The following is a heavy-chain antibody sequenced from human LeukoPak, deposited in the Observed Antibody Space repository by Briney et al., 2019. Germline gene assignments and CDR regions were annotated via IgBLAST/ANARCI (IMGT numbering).Heavy chain of an antibody. CDR2: IYHSGST. CDR3: ARDRNIVVVVAATEPNWFDP. D-gene: IGHD2-15*01. J-gene: IGHJ5*02. CDR1: GYSISSGYY. V-gene: IGHV4-38-2*02. Sequence: SETLSLTCTVSGYSISSGYYWGWIRQPPGKGLEWIGSIYHSGSTYYNPSLKSRVTISVDTSKNQFSLKLSSVTAADTAVYYCARDRNIVVVVAATEPNWFDPWGQGTLVTVSS.